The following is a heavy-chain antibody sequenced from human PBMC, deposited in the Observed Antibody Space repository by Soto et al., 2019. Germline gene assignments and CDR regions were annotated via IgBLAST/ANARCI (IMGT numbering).Heavy chain of an antibody. D-gene: IGHD3-16*01. J-gene: IGHJ4*02. Sequence: QVQLVESGGGVVQPGRSLRLSCAASGFSFTSYGMHWVRQAPGKGLEWVAVISYDGSNKYYADSVKGRFTISRDNSKNTLYLQMNSLRAEDTAVYYCAKRAGGTIDYWGQGTLVTVSS. V-gene: IGHV3-30*18. CDR1: GFSFTSYG. CDR3: AKRAGGTIDY. CDR2: ISYDGSNK.